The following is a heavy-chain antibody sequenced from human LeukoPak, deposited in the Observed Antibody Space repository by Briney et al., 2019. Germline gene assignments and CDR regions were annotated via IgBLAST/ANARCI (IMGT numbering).Heavy chain of an antibody. D-gene: IGHD3-3*01. Sequence: ASVKVSCKASGYTFTGYYMHWVRQAPGQGLEWMGWINPNSGGTNYAQKSQGRVTMTRDTSISTAYMELSRLRSDDTAVYYCARDLSGYYDFWSGYYPMYYFDYWGQGTLVTVSS. J-gene: IGHJ4*02. V-gene: IGHV1-2*02. CDR2: INPNSGGT. CDR3: ARDLSGYYDFWSGYYPMYYFDY. CDR1: GYTFTGYY.